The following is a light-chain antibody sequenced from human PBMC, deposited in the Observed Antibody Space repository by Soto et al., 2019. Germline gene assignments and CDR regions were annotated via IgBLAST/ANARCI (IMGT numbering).Light chain of an antibody. CDR2: EVS. V-gene: IGLV2-14*01. J-gene: IGLJ1*01. CDR1: SSDIGGYIY. Sequence: QSVLTQPASVSGSPGQSITISCTGTSSDIGGYIYVSWYQHHPGKAPKLIVYEVSNRPSGVSSRFSGSKSGNTASLTISGLQPEDEADYYCQSYDSSLSGYVFGTGTKVTVL. CDR3: QSYDSSLSGYV.